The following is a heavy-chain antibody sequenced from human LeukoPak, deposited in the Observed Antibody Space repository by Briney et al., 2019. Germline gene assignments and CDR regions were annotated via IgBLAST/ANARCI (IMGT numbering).Heavy chain of an antibody. D-gene: IGHD2-15*01. CDR2: LSYDGGIK. CDR1: GFTFSSYA. CDR3: ARSRYCSGGTCYSNYYYYYMDV. V-gene: IGHV3-30*04. J-gene: IGHJ6*03. Sequence: GGSLRLSCAASGFTFSSYAMHWVRQAPGKGLEWVAVLSYDGGIKYYADSVKGRFTFSRDNSKNTLSLQMNSLRAEDTALYDCARSRYCSGGTCYSNYYYYYMDVWGKGTSVTVS.